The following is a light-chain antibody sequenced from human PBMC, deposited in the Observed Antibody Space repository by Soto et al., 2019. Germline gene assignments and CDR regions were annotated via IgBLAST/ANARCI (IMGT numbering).Light chain of an antibody. V-gene: IGKV3-20*01. Sequence: EIVLTQSPGTLSLSPGERASLSCRASQTVNSRYLAWYQPTPGQVPRLXXYGASSRANGIPDRFSVSGSGTDLTLTLSRLEPEDFAFYDCQTYGSSPPITFGQGTRLEIK. J-gene: IGKJ5*01. CDR1: QTVNSRY. CDR2: GAS. CDR3: QTYGSSPPIT.